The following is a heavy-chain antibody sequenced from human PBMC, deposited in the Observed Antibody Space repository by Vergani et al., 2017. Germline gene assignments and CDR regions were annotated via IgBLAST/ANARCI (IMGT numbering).Heavy chain of an antibody. Sequence: EVQLVQSGAEVKKPGESLKISCKGSGYSFTSYWIGWVRQMPGKGLEWMGRIDPSDSYTNYSPSFQGHVTISADKSISTAYLQWSSLKASDTAMYYCASQPPDYYYYGMDVWGQGTTVTVSS. CDR2: IDPSDSYT. V-gene: IGHV5-10-1*01. CDR3: ASQPPDYYYYGMDV. J-gene: IGHJ6*02. CDR1: GYSFTSYW.